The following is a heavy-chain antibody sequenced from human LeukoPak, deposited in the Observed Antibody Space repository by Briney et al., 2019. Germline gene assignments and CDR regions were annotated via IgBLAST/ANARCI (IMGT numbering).Heavy chain of an antibody. V-gene: IGHV3-13*04. CDR1: GFTFSSYD. CDR3: ARGFPLGFFDI. Sequence: GGSLRLSCAASGFTFSSYDMHWVRQATGKGLEWVSAIGTAGDTYYPGSVKGRFTISRDNSKNTLYLQMNGLRAEDTAVYYCARGFPLGFFDIWGQGTMVTVSS. CDR2: IGTAGDT. J-gene: IGHJ3*02. D-gene: IGHD3-16*01.